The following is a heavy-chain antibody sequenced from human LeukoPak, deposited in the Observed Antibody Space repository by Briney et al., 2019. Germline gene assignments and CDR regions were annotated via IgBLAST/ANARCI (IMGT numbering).Heavy chain of an antibody. CDR3: ATGGGYCGGDCYSKRGYYMHV. CDR2: ISSSGSTI. CDR1: GFTFSDYY. Sequence: PGGSLRLSCAASGFTFSDYYMSWIRQAPGKGLEWVSYISSSGSTIYYADSVKGRFTISRDNAKNSLYLQMNSLRAEDTAVYYCATGGGYCGGDCYSKRGYYMHVWGKGTTVTVSS. D-gene: IGHD2-21*02. V-gene: IGHV3-11*01. J-gene: IGHJ6*03.